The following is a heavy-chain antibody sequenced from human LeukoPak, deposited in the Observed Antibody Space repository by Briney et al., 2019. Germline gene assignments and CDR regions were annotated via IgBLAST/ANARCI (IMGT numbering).Heavy chain of an antibody. CDR2: IYTSGST. J-gene: IGHJ5*02. D-gene: IGHD6-19*01. Sequence: PSETLSLTCTVSGGSISSYYWSWIRQPPGKGLEWIGYIYTSGSTNYNPSLKSRVTISVDTSKNQFSLKLSSVTAADTAVYYCARARDYSSGWNNWFDPWGQGTLVTVSS. CDR3: ARARDYSSGWNNWFDP. V-gene: IGHV4-4*09. CDR1: GGSISSYY.